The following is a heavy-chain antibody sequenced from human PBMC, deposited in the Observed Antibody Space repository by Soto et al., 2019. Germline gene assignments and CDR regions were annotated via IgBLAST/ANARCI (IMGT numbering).Heavy chain of an antibody. CDR3: ARTIVVVVPDNFDH. CDR1: GFTIGDYW. J-gene: IGHJ4*02. CDR2: IKQDGSEK. Sequence: EVQLVESGGGVVQPGGSLRLSCAASGFTIGDYWMSWVRQAPGKGLEWVANIKQDGSEKYYVDSVKDRFTISRDSAKNSLYLQMNSLRGDDTAVYYCARTIVVVVPDNFDHWGQGTLVTVSS. D-gene: IGHD3-22*01. V-gene: IGHV3-7*01.